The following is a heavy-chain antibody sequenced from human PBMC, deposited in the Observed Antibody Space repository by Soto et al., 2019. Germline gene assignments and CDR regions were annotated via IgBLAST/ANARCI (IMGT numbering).Heavy chain of an antibody. CDR1: GFTFSSYA. V-gene: IGHV3-23*01. CDR2: ISGSGGST. Sequence: EVQLLESGGGLVQPGGSLRLSCAASGFTFSSYAMSWVRQAPGKGLEWVSAISGSGGSTFYADSVKGRFTISRDTSETTLFLQMNSLRAEDTAGYYCAKDRGRGYDWFDSWGQGTLVTVSS. J-gene: IGHJ5*01. CDR3: AKDRGRGYDWFDS. D-gene: IGHD5-12*01.